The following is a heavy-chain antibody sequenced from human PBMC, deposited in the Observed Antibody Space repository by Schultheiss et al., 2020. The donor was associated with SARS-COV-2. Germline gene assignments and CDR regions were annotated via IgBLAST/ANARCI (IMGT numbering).Heavy chain of an antibody. V-gene: IGHV5-51*01. D-gene: IGHD3-3*01. Sequence: GGSLRLSCKGSGYSFTSYWIGWVRQMPGKGLEWMGIIYPGHSDTRYSPSFQGQVTISADKSISTAYLQWSSLKASDTAMYYCARHRLDEYYDFWSGDPGGGMDVWGQGTTVTVSS. CDR1: GYSFTSYW. CDR3: ARHRLDEYYDFWSGDPGGGMDV. J-gene: IGHJ6*02. CDR2: IYPGHSDT.